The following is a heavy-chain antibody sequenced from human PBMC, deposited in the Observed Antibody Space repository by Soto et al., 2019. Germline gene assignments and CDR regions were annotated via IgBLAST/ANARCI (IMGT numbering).Heavy chain of an antibody. CDR1: GGSISSSSYY. CDR2: VYYGGST. V-gene: IGHV4-39*01. Sequence: PSETLSLTCTVSGGSISSSSYYWGWIRQPPGKGLEWIGNVYYGGSTYYNPSLKSRVTISVETSKSQFSLKLSSVTAADTAVYYCAGGDYYHSSGYYFYYYTMXVWGQGTTVTVSS. CDR3: AGGDYYHSSGYYFYYYTMXV. D-gene: IGHD3-22*01. J-gene: IGHJ6*02.